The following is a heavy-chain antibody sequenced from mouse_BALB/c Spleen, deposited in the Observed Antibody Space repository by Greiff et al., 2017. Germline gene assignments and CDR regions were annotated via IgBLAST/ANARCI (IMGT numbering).Heavy chain of an antibody. CDR3: ARPDSSGTGFAY. CDR1: GFDFSRYW. D-gene: IGHD3-2*01. CDR2: INPDSSTI. Sequence: EVQLVESGGGLVQPGGSLKLSCAASGFDFSRYWMSWVRQAPGKGLEWIGEINPDSSTINYTPSLKDKFIISRDNAKNTLYLQMSKVRSEDTALYYCARPDSSGTGFAYWGQGTLVTVSA. J-gene: IGHJ3*01. V-gene: IGHV4-1*02.